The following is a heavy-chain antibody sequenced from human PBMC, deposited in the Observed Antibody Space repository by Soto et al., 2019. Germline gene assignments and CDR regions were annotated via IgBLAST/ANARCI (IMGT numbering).Heavy chain of an antibody. CDR3: ARDTGIAAAGTVMDV. V-gene: IGHV1-69*01. Sequence: QVQLVQSGAEVKKPGSSLKVSCKASGGTFSSYGISWVRQAPGQGLEWMGGIIPIFGTPNYAQKFQGRVTITADESTSTAYVELTSLRSEDTAVYYCARDTGIAAAGTVMDVWGQGTTVTVSS. D-gene: IGHD6-13*01. J-gene: IGHJ6*02. CDR1: GGTFSSYG. CDR2: IIPIFGTP.